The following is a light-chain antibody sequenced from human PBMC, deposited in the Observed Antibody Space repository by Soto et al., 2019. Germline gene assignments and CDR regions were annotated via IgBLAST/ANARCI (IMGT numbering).Light chain of an antibody. J-gene: IGKJ4*01. CDR1: QGIAGS. V-gene: IGKV1-9*01. Sequence: DIQLTQSPSFLSASVGDRVTITCRASQGIAGSLAWYQQKPGKPPKLLIYAESTLQSGVPSRFSGSGSGTRGALTISSLQPEDFATYYCQQYANVLFTFGGGTKVDIK. CDR3: QQYANVLFT. CDR2: AES.